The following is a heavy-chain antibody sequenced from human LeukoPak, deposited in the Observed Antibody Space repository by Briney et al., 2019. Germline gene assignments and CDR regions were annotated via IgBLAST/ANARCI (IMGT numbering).Heavy chain of an antibody. D-gene: IGHD3-10*01. Sequence: ASVKVSCKASGYXFTSYAISWVRRAPGQGLEWMGWISVYNGNTNYAQKLQGRVTVTTDTSTSTAYMELRSLTSDDTAVYYCARVEEVRGGITSFDYWGQGTLVTVSS. CDR1: GYXFTSYA. V-gene: IGHV1-18*01. CDR3: ARVEEVRGGITSFDY. CDR2: ISVYNGNT. J-gene: IGHJ4*02.